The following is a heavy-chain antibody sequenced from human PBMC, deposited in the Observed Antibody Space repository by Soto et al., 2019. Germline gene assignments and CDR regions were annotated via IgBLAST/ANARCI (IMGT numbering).Heavy chain of an antibody. J-gene: IGHJ5*02. CDR1: GGSISSYY. CDR3: ARDRGGVASNWFDP. Sequence: QVQLQESGPGLVKPSETLSLTCTVSGGSISSYYWSWIRQPPGKGLEWIGYIHYSGSTKYNPSLKSRVTISVDTSKNQFSLQLSSVTAADTAVYYCARDRGGVASNWFDPWGQGTLVTVSS. CDR2: IHYSGST. V-gene: IGHV4-59*01. D-gene: IGHD3-10*01.